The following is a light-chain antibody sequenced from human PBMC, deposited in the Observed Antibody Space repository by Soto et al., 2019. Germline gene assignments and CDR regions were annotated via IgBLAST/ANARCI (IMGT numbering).Light chain of an antibody. CDR2: AND. CDR3: ATWDDTLNAYV. J-gene: IGLJ1*01. CDR1: NSNIGKNF. Sequence: QLVLTQPPSAPGTRGQRVTISCSGSNSNIGKNFVSWYQAVPGAAPRLLIFANDQRPAGVPDRFSGCKSATSASLAISGLQSEDETDYYCATWDDTLNAYVFGPGTKLTVL. V-gene: IGLV1-44*01.